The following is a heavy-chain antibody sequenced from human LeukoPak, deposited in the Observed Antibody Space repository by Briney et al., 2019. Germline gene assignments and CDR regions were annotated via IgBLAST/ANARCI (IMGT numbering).Heavy chain of an antibody. Sequence: SETLSLTRTVSGDSISSSTYYWGWIRQPPGKGLEWIGSIHNAGSTYYNPSLKSRVSISVDTSKAHFSLKLRSATAADTAVYYCARHGGISGVGPTEDYWGQGTLVTVSS. D-gene: IGHD1-26*01. V-gene: IGHV4-39*01. CDR3: ARHGGISGVGPTEDY. CDR1: GDSISSSTYY. J-gene: IGHJ4*02. CDR2: IHNAGST.